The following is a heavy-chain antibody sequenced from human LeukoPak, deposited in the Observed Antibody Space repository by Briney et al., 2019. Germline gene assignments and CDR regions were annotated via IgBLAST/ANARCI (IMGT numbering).Heavy chain of an antibody. CDR3: AKDRSGGDPSYDY. CDR1: GFTFTNYG. CDR2: IQFDGTNK. D-gene: IGHD2-21*02. J-gene: IGHJ4*02. V-gene: IGHV3-30*02. Sequence: GGSLRLSCAASGFTFTNYGMHWVRQAPGKGLEWVAFIQFDGTNKYYADSVKGRFTISRDNSKNTLYLQMNSLRAEDTAVYYCAKDRSGGDPSYDYWGQGTLVTVSS.